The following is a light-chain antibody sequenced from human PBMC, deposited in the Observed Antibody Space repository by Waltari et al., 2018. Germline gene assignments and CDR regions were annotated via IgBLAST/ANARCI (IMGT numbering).Light chain of an antibody. CDR3: CSYAGSNSWV. CDR2: EVY. Sequence: QSALIQPASVSGSPGQSIPISCTGTSSNIGSYNLFSWYQQYPGKAPKVMIYEVYKRPSGVSNRFSGSKSGNTASLTISGLQAEDETDYYCCSYAGSNSWVFGGGTKVTVL. J-gene: IGLJ3*02. V-gene: IGLV2-23*02. CDR1: SSNIGSYNL.